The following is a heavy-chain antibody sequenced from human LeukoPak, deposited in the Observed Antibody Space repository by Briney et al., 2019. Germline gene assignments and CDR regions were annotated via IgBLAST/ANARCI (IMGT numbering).Heavy chain of an antibody. D-gene: IGHD3-9*01. V-gene: IGHV3-21*01. CDR1: GFTFSSYE. CDR3: ARESPPYYDILTGLADY. Sequence: GGSLRLSCAASGFTFSSYEMNWVRQAPGKGLEWVSSISSSSSYIYYADSVKGRFTISRDNAKNSLYLQMNSLRAEDTAVYYCARESPPYYDILTGLADYWGQGTLVTVSS. J-gene: IGHJ4*02. CDR2: ISSSSSYI.